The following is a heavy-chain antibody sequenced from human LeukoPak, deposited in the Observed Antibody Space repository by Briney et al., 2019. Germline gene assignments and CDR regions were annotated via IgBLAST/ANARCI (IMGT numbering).Heavy chain of an antibody. J-gene: IGHJ4*02. CDR1: GFTFSSYW. V-gene: IGHV3-7*03. Sequence: GGSLRLSCAASGFTFSSYWMSWVRQAPGKGLEWVANIKQDGSEKYYVDSVKGRFTISRDNAKNSLYLQMNSLRAEDTAVYYCAKKLVTMIVVPPHYFDYWGQGTLVTVSS. CDR2: IKQDGSEK. D-gene: IGHD3-22*01. CDR3: AKKLVTMIVVPPHYFDY.